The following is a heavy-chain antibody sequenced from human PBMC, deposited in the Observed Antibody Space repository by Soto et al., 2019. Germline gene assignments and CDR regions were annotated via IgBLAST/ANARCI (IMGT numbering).Heavy chain of an antibody. CDR3: ARHGDFGVVTTPRWFDP. CDR2: IYYSGST. CDR1: GGSISSSSYY. D-gene: IGHD3-3*01. V-gene: IGHV4-39*01. J-gene: IGHJ5*02. Sequence: NPSETLSLTCTVSGGSISSSSYYWGWIRQPPGKGLEWIGSIYYSGSTYYNPSLKSRVTISVDTSKNQFSLKLSSVTAADTAVYYCARHGDFGVVTTPRWFDPWGQGTLVTVSS.